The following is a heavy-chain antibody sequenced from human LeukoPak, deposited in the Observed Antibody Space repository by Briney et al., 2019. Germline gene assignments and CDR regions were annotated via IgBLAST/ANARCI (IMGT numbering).Heavy chain of an antibody. D-gene: IGHD3-10*01. CDR1: GGSFSGYY. V-gene: IGHV4-34*01. J-gene: IGHJ6*02. CDR3: AGGLGGSGSSLQLYRMDG. Sequence: PSETLSLTCAVYGGSFSGYYWSWIRQPPGKGLEWIEEINHSGSTNYNPSLKSRVTISVDTSKNQFSLKLSSVTAADTAVYYWAGGLGGSGSSLQLYRMDGWGQGTTVTVSS. CDR2: INHSGST.